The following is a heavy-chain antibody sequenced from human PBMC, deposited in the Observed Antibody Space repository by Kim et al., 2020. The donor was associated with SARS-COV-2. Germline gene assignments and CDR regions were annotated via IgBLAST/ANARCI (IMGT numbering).Heavy chain of an antibody. V-gene: IGHV4-39*01. CDR3: ARHGCSGGSCYSFDY. Sequence: PSLKSRVTISVDTSKNQFSLKLSSVTAADTAVYYCARHGCSGGSCYSFDYWGQGTLVTVSS. J-gene: IGHJ4*02. D-gene: IGHD2-15*01.